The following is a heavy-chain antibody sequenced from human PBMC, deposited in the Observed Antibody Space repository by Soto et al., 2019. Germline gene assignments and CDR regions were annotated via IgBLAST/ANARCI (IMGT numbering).Heavy chain of an antibody. Sequence: GGSLRLSCAASGFTFSSYEMNWVRQAPGKGLEWVSYISSSGSTIYYADSVKGRFTISRDNAKNSLYLQMNSLRAEDTAVYYCARSPRLAAAGNWFDPWGQGTLVTVSS. V-gene: IGHV3-48*03. J-gene: IGHJ5*02. D-gene: IGHD6-13*01. CDR2: ISSSGSTI. CDR1: GFTFSSYE. CDR3: ARSPRLAAAGNWFDP.